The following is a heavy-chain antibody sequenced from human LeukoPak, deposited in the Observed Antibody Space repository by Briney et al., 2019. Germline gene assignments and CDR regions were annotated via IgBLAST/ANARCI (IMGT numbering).Heavy chain of an antibody. CDR3: TRDWYSGSQGY. V-gene: IGHV3-74*01. CDR1: GFTFSSYW. J-gene: IGHJ4*02. CDR2: INTDGSTT. D-gene: IGHD1-26*01. Sequence: HSGGSLRLSCAASGFTFSSYWMHWVRQAPGKGLVWVSRINTDGSTTIYADSVKGRFTISRDNAKNTLYLQMNSLRDGDTAVYYCTRDWYSGSQGYWGQGTLVTVSS.